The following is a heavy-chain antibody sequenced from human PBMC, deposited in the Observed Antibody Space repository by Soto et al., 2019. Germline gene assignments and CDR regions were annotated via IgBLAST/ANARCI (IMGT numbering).Heavy chain of an antibody. Sequence: EVQLVESGGGLVQPGGSLRLSCVASGFTFSNYAMHWVRQAPGKGLECVSVISGNGDTTYYANSVKERFTMSRDNSKNALFLQRGRLRADDTAVYYWARAWRADVWGQEATVAVSS. CDR1: GFTFSNYA. V-gene: IGHV3-64*01. J-gene: IGHJ6*02. CDR2: ISGNGDTT. CDR3: ARAWRADV.